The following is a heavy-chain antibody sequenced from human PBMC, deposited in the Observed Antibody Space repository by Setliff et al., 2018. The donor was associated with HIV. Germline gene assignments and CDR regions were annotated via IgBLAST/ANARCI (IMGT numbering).Heavy chain of an antibody. V-gene: IGHV1-8*02. J-gene: IGHJ1*01. D-gene: IGHD6-19*01. CDR1: GYSFINYG. CDR3: ARVVAGLGYFQY. CDR2: MNPNSGNT. Sequence: GASVKVSCKASGYSFINYGINWVRQAPGQGLEWMGWMNPNSGNTGYAQKFQGRVTMTRNTSISTAYMELSSLRSEDTAVYYCARVVAGLGYFQYWGQGTLVTVSS.